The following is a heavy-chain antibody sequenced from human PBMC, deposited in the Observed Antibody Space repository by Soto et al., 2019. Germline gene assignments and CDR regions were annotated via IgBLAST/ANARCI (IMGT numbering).Heavy chain of an antibody. V-gene: IGHV3-48*03. J-gene: IGHJ6*02. CDR2: ISSSGSTI. CDR3: ARDKRILYYYGMDV. D-gene: IGHD2-15*01. Sequence: GGSLRLSCAASGLTFSSYEMNWVRQAPGKGLEWISYISSSGSTIYYADSVRGRFTISRDNAKNSLYLLMNSLRAEDTAVYYCARDKRILYYYGMDVWGQGTTVTVSS. CDR1: GLTFSSYE.